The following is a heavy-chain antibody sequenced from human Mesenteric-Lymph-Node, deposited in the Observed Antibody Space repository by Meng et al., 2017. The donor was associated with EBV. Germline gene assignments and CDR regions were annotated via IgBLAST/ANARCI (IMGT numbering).Heavy chain of an antibody. D-gene: IGHD5-18*01. CDR1: GDSISSSNW. CDR3: ASVFVNTAMVIPYFNY. J-gene: IGHJ4*02. V-gene: IGHV4-4*02. CDR2: ISHSGST. Sequence: HLQGSCRGLVKPSGTLSLTWAVSGDSISSSNWWRWVRQPPGKGLEWIGEISHSGSTNYNPSLKSRVIMSLDKSKNQFSLKLNSATAADTAVYYCASVFVNTAMVIPYFNYWGQGTLVTVSS.